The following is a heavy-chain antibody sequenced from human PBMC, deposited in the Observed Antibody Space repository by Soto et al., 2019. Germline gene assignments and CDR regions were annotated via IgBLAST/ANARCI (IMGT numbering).Heavy chain of an antibody. CDR2: ISGSGGST. CDR3: AKEGWSLELRMGYYGMDV. D-gene: IGHD1-7*01. Sequence: GGSLRLSCAASGFTFSSYAMSWVRQAPGKGLEWVSAISGSGGSTYYADSVKGRFTISRDNSKNPLYLQMNSLRAEDTAVYYCAKEGWSLELRMGYYGMDVWGQGTTVTVSS. J-gene: IGHJ6*02. CDR1: GFTFSSYA. V-gene: IGHV3-23*01.